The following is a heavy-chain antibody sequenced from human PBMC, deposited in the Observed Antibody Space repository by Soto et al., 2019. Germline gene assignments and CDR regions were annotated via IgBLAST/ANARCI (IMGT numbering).Heavy chain of an antibody. CDR1: GFSLTTTGVG. J-gene: IGHJ4*02. D-gene: IGHD6-19*01. CDR3: AHVGDLVQSLYRGDH. CDR2: IYWDDDK. V-gene: IGHV2-5*02. Sequence: QITLKESGPSLVKPTQTLTLTCTFSGFSLTTTGVGVVWIRQPPGKALEWLALIYWDDDKHYSPSLRSRLTVTKDTNKNQVDLTLTNVDPADTGTYFCAHVGDLVQSLYRGDHWGQGTVVTVSS.